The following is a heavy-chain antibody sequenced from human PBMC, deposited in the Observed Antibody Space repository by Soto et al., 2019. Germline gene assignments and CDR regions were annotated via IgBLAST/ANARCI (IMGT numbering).Heavy chain of an antibody. CDR3: AKDSTRDYYYYMDV. Sequence: QVQLVESGGGVVQPGRSLRLSCAASGSTFNNYGIHWVRQAPGKGLEWVSFISYDGNKKYYADSVKGRFTISRDNSKNTLFLQMNSLRLEDTAVYFCAKDSTRDYYYYMDVWGKGTTVTVSS. D-gene: IGHD2-2*01. CDR2: ISYDGNKK. V-gene: IGHV3-30*18. J-gene: IGHJ6*03. CDR1: GSTFNNYG.